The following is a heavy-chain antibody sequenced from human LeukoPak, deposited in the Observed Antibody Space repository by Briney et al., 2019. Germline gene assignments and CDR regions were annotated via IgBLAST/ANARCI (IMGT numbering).Heavy chain of an antibody. Sequence: PSETLSLTCAVYGGSFSGYYWSWIRQPPGKGLEWIGEINHSGSTNYNPSLKSRVTISVDTSKNQFSLKLSSVTAADTAVYYCARSGSGSYPAYYFDYWGQGTLVTVS. J-gene: IGHJ4*02. CDR3: ARSGSGSYPAYYFDY. V-gene: IGHV4-34*01. CDR2: INHSGST. D-gene: IGHD3-10*01. CDR1: GGSFSGYY.